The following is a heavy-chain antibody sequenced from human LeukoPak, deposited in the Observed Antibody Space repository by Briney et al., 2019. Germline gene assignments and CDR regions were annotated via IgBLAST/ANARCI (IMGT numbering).Heavy chain of an antibody. CDR2: IYHSGST. V-gene: IGHV4-59*12. CDR1: GGSMSGYY. D-gene: IGHD3-22*01. CDR3: ARVSYYDSSGFDY. Sequence: SETLSLTCTVSGGSMSGYYWSWIRQPPGKGLEWIGYIYHSGSTYYNPSLKSRVTISVDRSKNQFSLKLSSVTAADTAVYYCARVSYYDSSGFDYWGQGTLVTVSS. J-gene: IGHJ4*02.